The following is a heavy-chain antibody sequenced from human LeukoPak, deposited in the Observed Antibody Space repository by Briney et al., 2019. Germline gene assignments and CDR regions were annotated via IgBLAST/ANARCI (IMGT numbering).Heavy chain of an antibody. J-gene: IGHJ6*03. CDR1: GFTLSSYS. D-gene: IGHD3-22*01. V-gene: IGHV3-21*01. CDR3: ARDFTTYYYDSPTLPLYYMDV. Sequence: GGSLRLSCAASGFTLSSYSMNWVRQAPGKGLEWVSSISSSSSYIYYADSVKGRFTISRDNAKNSLYLQMNSLRAEDTAVYYCARDFTTYYYDSPTLPLYYMDVWGKGTTVTVSS. CDR2: ISSSSSYI.